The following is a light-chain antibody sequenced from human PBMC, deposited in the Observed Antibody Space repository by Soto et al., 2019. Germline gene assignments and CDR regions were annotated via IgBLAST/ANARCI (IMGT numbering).Light chain of an antibody. CDR2: DVT. CDR3: TSYTTSSTLV. Sequence: QSVLTQPASVSGSPGQSITISCTGTSSDIGTYNSVSWYQQHAGKVPKLMIYDVTNRPSGVSDRFSGAKSGNTASLTSSGNQAEDEADYYCTSYTTSSTLVFGGGTKLTVL. CDR1: SSDIGTYNS. J-gene: IGLJ2*01. V-gene: IGLV2-14*01.